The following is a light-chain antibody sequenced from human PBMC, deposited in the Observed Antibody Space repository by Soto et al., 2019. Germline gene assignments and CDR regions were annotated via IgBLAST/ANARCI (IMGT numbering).Light chain of an antibody. J-gene: IGLJ2*01. CDR1: KLGDKY. V-gene: IGLV3-1*01. Sequence: SYELTQSPSVSVSPGQTASITCSGDKLGDKYACWYQQKPGQSPVLVIYQDSKRPSGIPERFSGSNSGNTATLTISGTQAMDEADYYCQAWDSSTEFGGGTKLTVL. CDR3: QAWDSSTE. CDR2: QDS.